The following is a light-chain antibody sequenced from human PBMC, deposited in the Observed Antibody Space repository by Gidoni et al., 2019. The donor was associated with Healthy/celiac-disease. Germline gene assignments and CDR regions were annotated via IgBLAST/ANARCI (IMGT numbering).Light chain of an antibody. J-gene: IGKJ4*01. CDR2: KAS. CDR1: QSISSW. Sequence: DIQIIQSPSTLSASVGDRVTITCRASQSISSWLAWYQQKPGKAPKLLIYKASSLESGVPSRFSGSGSGTEFTLTISSLQPDDFATYYCQQYNSYWLTFGGGTKVEIK. V-gene: IGKV1-5*03. CDR3: QQYNSYWLT.